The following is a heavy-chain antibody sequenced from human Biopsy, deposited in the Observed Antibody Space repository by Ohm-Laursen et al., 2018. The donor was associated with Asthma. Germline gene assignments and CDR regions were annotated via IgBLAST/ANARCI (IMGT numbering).Heavy chain of an antibody. CDR2: VHSTGST. D-gene: IGHD6-13*01. V-gene: IGHV4-59*12. Sequence: SETLSLTCTVSPGSINDYYWNWIRQFPGKGLEWIGYVHSTGSTRFNPSLKSRLTISVDTSVDQVSPKLTSVTAADTAVYYCVRATSTWSQSGPHYFDHWGQGTLVTVSS. CDR1: PGSINDYY. J-gene: IGHJ4*02. CDR3: VRATSTWSQSGPHYFDH.